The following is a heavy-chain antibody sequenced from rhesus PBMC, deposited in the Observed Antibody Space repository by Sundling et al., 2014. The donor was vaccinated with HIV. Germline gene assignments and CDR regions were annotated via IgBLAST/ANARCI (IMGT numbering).Heavy chain of an antibody. D-gene: IGHD3-34*01. CDR1: GYTFTDYY. CDR2: VDPEDGEA. J-gene: IGHJ3*01. Sequence: EVQLVQSGTEVKKPGASVKISCKASGYTFTDYYLHWVRQAPGKGLEWMGRVDPEDGEADYAQKFQDRLIITADTSTDTASMELSSLTSEDTAVYYCARVTGLGPFDFWGQGLRVTVSS. CDR3: ARVTGLGPFDF. V-gene: IGHV1-111*02.